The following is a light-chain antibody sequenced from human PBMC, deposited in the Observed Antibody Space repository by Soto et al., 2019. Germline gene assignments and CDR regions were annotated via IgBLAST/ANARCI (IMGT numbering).Light chain of an antibody. J-gene: IGKJ4*01. Sequence: EIGLTPSPATLSLYHGERATLSCRASQSISRYLAWYQQKPGQAPRLLIYDASSRATGIPARFSGSGSGTDFTLTISSLEPEDFATYYCQQYNRAPLTFGGGTKVDIK. V-gene: IGKV3-11*01. CDR3: QQYNRAPLT. CDR1: QSISRY. CDR2: DAS.